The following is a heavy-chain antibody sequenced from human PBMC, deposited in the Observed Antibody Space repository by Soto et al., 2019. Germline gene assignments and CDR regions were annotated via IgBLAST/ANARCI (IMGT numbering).Heavy chain of an antibody. CDR1: GFNFNTFA. CDR3: AKDPPSPWTANWVDP. J-gene: IGHJ5*02. V-gene: IGHV3-23*01. Sequence: PWGSLRLSCAASGFNFNTFAMSFIRHSPFKGLEWVSHISSSGGSRDYADSVRGRFTISRDNSKNVLFLQMNSLRADDTATYYCAKDPPSPWTANWVDPWGKGTLVTVSS. CDR2: ISSSGGSR. D-gene: IGHD1-1*01.